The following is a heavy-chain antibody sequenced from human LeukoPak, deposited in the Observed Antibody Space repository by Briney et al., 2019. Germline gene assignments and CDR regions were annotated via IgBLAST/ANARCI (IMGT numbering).Heavy chain of an antibody. CDR1: GGSISSSY. CDR3: ARQGPLTTAVTTRTNPFDY. V-gene: IGHV4-59*08. D-gene: IGHD4-11*01. Sequence: SETLSLTCTVSGGSISSSYWSWIRQPPGKGLEWIGYIYYSGSTNYNPSLKSRVTISVDTSKNQFSLKLNSVTAADTAVYYCARQGPLTTAVTTRTNPFDYWGQGTLVTVSS. J-gene: IGHJ4*02. CDR2: IYYSGST.